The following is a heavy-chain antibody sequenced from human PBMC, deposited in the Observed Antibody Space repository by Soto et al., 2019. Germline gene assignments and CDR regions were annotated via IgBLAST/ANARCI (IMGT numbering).Heavy chain of an antibody. Sequence: SETLSLTCSVSGGSISSYYWNWIRQPPGKGLEWIGYIYNSGSANYNSSLKSRVTISLDTSKNQFSLKLSSVTAADTAVYYCARTYYDILTGYLHWYFDLWGRGTLVTVSS. CDR2: IYNSGSA. J-gene: IGHJ2*01. CDR3: ARTYYDILTGYLHWYFDL. D-gene: IGHD3-9*01. CDR1: GGSISSYY. V-gene: IGHV4-59*08.